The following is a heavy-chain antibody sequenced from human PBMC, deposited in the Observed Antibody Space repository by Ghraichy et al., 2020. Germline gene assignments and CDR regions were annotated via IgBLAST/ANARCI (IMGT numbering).Heavy chain of an antibody. J-gene: IGHJ6*02. CDR3: AREILPQAAFGYYYYGMDV. CDR1: GDSVSSNSAA. CDR2: TYYRSKWYN. D-gene: IGHD3-16*01. Sequence: SQTLSLTCAISGDSVSSNSAAWNWIRQSPSRGLEWLGRTYYRSKWYNDYAVSVKSRITINPDTSKNQFSLQLNSVTPEDTAVYYCAREILPQAAFGYYYYGMDVWGQGTTVTVSS. V-gene: IGHV6-1*01.